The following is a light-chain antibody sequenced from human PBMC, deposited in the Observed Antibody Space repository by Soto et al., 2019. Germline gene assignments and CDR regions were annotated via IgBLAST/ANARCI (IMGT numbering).Light chain of an antibody. CDR1: QGISSY. V-gene: IGKV1-9*01. CDR3: QQLKSYPQT. Sequence: DIQLTQSPSFLSASVGDRVTITCRASQGISSYLAWYQKKPGKASKLLMYAASTLQSGVPSRFSGSGSGTEFTLTISSLQPEDFATYYCQQLKSYPQTFGQGTKVEIK. J-gene: IGKJ1*01. CDR2: AAS.